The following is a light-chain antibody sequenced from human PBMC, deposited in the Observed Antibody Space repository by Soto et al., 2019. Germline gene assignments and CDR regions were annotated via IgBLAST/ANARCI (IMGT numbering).Light chain of an antibody. CDR1: QTVSSNY. CDR3: QQYTGPPTT. CDR2: GAS. J-gene: IGKJ5*01. V-gene: IGKV3-20*01. Sequence: EIILTQSPDTLSLSPGERATLSYRASQTVSSNYLAWCQQRPGQAPRLLIYGASTRAAGIPDRFSGSGSGTDFTLTITRLEPEESAVYFCQQYTGPPTTVGQGTRLEIK.